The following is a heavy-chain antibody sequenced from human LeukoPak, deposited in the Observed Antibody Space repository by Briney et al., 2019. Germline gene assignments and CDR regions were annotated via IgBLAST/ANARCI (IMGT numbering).Heavy chain of an antibody. CDR3: AKDLVSYGSGSYCYFDY. V-gene: IGHV3-23*01. J-gene: IGHJ4*02. Sequence: GGSLRLSCAASGFTFSSYAMSWVRQAPGKGLEWVSAISGSGGSTYYADSVKGRFTISRDNSKNTLYLQMNSLRAEDTAVYYRAKDLVSYGSGSYCYFDYWGQGTLVTVSS. CDR1: GFTFSSYA. CDR2: ISGSGGST. D-gene: IGHD3-10*01.